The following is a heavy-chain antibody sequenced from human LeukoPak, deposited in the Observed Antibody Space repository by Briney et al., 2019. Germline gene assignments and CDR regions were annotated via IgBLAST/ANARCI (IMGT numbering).Heavy chain of an antibody. CDR2: INPNSGGT. V-gene: IGHV1-2*02. CDR3: ARGPEDSGSPDY. Sequence: ASVKVSCKASGYTFTDYYMHWVRQAPGQGLEWMGWINPNSGGTSYAQKFQGRVTMTRDTSISTAYMELSRLRSDDTAVYYCARGPEDSGSPDYWGQGTLVTVSS. D-gene: IGHD3-10*01. J-gene: IGHJ4*02. CDR1: GYTFTDYY.